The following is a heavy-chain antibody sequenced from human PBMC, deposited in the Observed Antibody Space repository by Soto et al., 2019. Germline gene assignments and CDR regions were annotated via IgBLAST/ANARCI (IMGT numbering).Heavy chain of an antibody. CDR3: AARRGSSFDY. Sequence: PGGSLRVSCAAFGITVSSDYMILVRQAPGKGLEWVSAIHGRDSTYYADSVKGRFTVSTDDSKNTLSLQMNSLRAEDTAVYYCAARRGSSFDYWGQGTLVTVSS. V-gene: IGHV3-53*01. CDR1: GITVSSDY. D-gene: IGHD6-13*01. J-gene: IGHJ4*02. CDR2: IHGRDST.